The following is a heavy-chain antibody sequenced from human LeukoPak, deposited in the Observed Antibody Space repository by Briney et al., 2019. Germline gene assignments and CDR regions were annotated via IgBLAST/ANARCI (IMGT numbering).Heavy chain of an antibody. CDR1: GGTFSSYA. CDR2: IIPIFGTA. J-gene: IGHJ4*02. Sequence: SVKVSCKASGGTFSSYAISWVRQAPGQGLEWMGGIIPIFGTANCAQKFKGRVTITADESTSTAYMELSSLRSEDTAVYYRARGTMVRGVLKGPLDYWGQGTLVTVSS. V-gene: IGHV1-69*13. D-gene: IGHD3-10*01. CDR3: ARGTMVRGVLKGPLDY.